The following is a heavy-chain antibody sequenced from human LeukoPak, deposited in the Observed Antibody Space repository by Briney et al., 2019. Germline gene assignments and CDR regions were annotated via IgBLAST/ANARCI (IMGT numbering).Heavy chain of an antibody. Sequence: SETLSLTCTVSGGSISSGGYYWSWIRQHPGKGLEWIGYIYYSGSTYYNPSLKSRVTISVDTSKNQFSLKLSSVTAADTAVYYCARDDILTYYGMDVWGQGTTVIVSS. J-gene: IGHJ6*02. CDR2: IYYSGST. CDR3: ARDDILTYYGMDV. CDR1: GGSISSGGYY. V-gene: IGHV4-31*03. D-gene: IGHD3-9*01.